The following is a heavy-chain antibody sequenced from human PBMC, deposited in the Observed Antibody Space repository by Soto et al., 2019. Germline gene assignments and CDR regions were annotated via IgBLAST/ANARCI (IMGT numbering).Heavy chain of an antibody. CDR3: SRRLVRGASDY. V-gene: IGHV1-46*01. D-gene: IGHD3-10*01. CDR2: INPSGVST. CDR1: GYTFTSYY. Sequence: QVQLVQSGAEVKKPGASVKVSCKASGYTFTSYYMHWVRQAPGQGLEWMGIINPSGVSTSYAQKFQRRVLMTRATSTSTVYMELSSLRSQDTSVYYCSRRLVRGASDYWGQGTLVTVSS. J-gene: IGHJ4*02.